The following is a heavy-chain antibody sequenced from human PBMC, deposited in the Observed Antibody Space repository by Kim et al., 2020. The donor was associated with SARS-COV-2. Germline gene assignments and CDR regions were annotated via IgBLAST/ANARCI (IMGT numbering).Heavy chain of an antibody. J-gene: IGHJ4*01. V-gene: IGHV3-33*06. CDR2: IWYDGSNT. Sequence: GGSLRLSCVASGFIFSRFGMHWVRQAPGRGLEWVAVIWYDGSNTYYADSVRGRFTISRDNSKNTLYLQMNSLRAEDTAIYYCAKSKDYDTSGSYYYFDY. CDR1: GFIFSRFG. CDR3: AKSKDYDTSGSYYYFDY. D-gene: IGHD3-22*01.